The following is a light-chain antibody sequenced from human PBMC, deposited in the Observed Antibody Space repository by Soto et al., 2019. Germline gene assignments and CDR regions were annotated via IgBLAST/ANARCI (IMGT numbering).Light chain of an antibody. Sequence: NFMLTQPHSVSESPGKTVTISCTGSSGSIASNYVQWYQQRPGSAPTTVIYEDNQRPSGVPDRFSGSIDSSSNSASLTISGLQAEDEAAYYCSSYTSSSTLVFGGGTKVTVL. CDR2: EDN. J-gene: IGLJ3*02. CDR3: SSYTSSSTLV. CDR1: SGSIASNY. V-gene: IGLV6-57*02.